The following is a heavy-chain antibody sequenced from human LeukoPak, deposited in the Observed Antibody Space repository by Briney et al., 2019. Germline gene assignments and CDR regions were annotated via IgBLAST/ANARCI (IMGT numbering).Heavy chain of an antibody. V-gene: IGHV1-2*02. Sequence: ASVKVSCKASGYTFTSYDINWVRQAPGQGLEWMGWINPNSGGTNYAQKFQGRVTMTRDTSISTAYMEPSRLRSDDTAVYYCARINTMIVVALDYWGQGTLVTVSS. CDR2: INPNSGGT. CDR1: GYTFTSYD. J-gene: IGHJ4*02. D-gene: IGHD3-22*01. CDR3: ARINTMIVVALDY.